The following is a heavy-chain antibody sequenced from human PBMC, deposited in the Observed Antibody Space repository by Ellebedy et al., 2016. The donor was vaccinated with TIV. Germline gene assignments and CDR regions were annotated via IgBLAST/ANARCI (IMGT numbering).Heavy chain of an antibody. CDR1: GFTFSSYA. V-gene: IGHV3-23*01. CDR3: ASRSGSYPPKIDY. D-gene: IGHD3-10*01. Sequence: GGSLRLXXAASGFTFSSYAMNWVRQAPGKGLEWVSAIIGSGGSTYYADSVKGRFTISRDNSKNTLYLQMNSLRAEDTAVYYCASRSGSYPPKIDYWGQGTLVTVSS. J-gene: IGHJ4*02. CDR2: IIGSGGST.